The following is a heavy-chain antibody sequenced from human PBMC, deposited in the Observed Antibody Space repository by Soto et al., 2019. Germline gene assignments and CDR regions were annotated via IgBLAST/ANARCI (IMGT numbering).Heavy chain of an antibody. CDR3: TTDGGIEARPLFDY. J-gene: IGHJ4*01. Sequence: KPGGSLRLSCTASGFTFINAWLGWVRLAPGKGLEWVGRIKSKAKGGTTDYAAPVKGRFSISRDDSTNTVFLQMSSLKTEDTAVYYCTTDGGIEARPLFDYWGHGTLVTVSS. D-gene: IGHD6-6*01. V-gene: IGHV3-15*01. CDR2: IKSKAKGGTT. CDR1: GFTFINAW.